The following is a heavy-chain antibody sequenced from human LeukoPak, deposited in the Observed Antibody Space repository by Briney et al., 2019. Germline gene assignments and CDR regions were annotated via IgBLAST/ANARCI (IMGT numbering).Heavy chain of an antibody. V-gene: IGHV1-8*03. Sequence: ASVKVSCKASGYTFTSYDINWVRQATGQGLEWMGWMNPNSGNTGYAQKFQGRVTITRNTSISTAYMELSSLRSEDTAVYYCARDLNIARIAVAGTEAFDIWGQGTMVTVSS. J-gene: IGHJ3*02. CDR2: MNPNSGNT. CDR3: ARDLNIARIAVAGTEAFDI. CDR1: GYTFTSYD. D-gene: IGHD6-19*01.